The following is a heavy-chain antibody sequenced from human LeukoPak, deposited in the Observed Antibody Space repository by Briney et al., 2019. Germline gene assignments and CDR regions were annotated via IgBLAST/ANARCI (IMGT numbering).Heavy chain of an antibody. J-gene: IGHJ4*02. D-gene: IGHD1-26*01. CDR3: ARDVGATPD. CDR1: GFTFTSIW. Sequence: GGSLRLSCVASGFTFTSIWMTWVRQAPGKGLEWVANIKQDGNEKYYVDSVKGRFTISRDNAKNSLYLQMNSLRAEDTAVYYCARDVGATPDWGQGTLVTVSS. V-gene: IGHV3-7*01. CDR2: IKQDGNEK.